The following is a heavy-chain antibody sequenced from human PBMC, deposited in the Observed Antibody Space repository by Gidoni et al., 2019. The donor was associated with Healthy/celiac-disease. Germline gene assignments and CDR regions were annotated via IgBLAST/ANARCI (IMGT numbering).Heavy chain of an antibody. CDR1: GGSISSSSYY. D-gene: IGHD3-10*01. CDR3: AAGLVTMVRRGAAY. J-gene: IGHJ4*02. Sequence: QLQLQESGPGRVKPSETLSLTCTVSGGSISSSSYYWGWIRQPPGKGLEWIGSIYYSGSTYYNPSLKSRVTISVDTSKNQFSLKLSSVTAADTAVYYCAAGLVTMVRRGAAYWGQGTLVTVSS. CDR2: IYYSGST. V-gene: IGHV4-39*01.